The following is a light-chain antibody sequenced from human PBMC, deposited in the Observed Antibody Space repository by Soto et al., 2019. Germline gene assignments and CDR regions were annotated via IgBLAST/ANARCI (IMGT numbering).Light chain of an antibody. V-gene: IGKV1-9*01. CDR3: SLLNSYPAT. CDR2: AAS. J-gene: IGKJ4*01. Sequence: LSQSLSSLSANVGDRVTITCLASQGISSYLAWYQQKPGKAPKLLIYAASTLQSGVPSSFSGSGSGTDFPLIIVRPQPEELSALPISLLNSYPATIAGGTLLEIK. CDR1: QGISSY.